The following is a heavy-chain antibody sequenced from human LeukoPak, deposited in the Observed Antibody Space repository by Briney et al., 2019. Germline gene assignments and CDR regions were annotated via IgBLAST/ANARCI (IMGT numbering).Heavy chain of an antibody. V-gene: IGHV4-34*01. CDR1: GGSFSGYY. CDR2: INHSGST. CDR3: ARLFVFRRGLRLGELSFAFDY. J-gene: IGHJ4*02. Sequence: SEILSLTCAVYGGSFSGYYWSWIRQPPGKGLEWIGEINHSGSTNYNPSLKSRVTISVDTSKNQFSLKLSSVTAADTAVYYCARLFVFRRGLRLGELSFAFDYWGQGTLVTVSS. D-gene: IGHD3-16*02.